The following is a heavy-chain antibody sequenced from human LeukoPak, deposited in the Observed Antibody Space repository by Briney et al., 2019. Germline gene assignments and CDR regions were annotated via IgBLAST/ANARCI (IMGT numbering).Heavy chain of an antibody. Sequence: GRSPTLSCAACGFTFSSYGVQWVRQARGGGVEWVAAIWYDGSNKYYGDAVQGRFTISRDNSKNALYLQMNRLRAEDTAVYYCARDPTVRYYFDYWGQGTLVTVSS. CDR1: GFTFSSYG. J-gene: IGHJ4*02. CDR3: ARDPTVRYYFDY. CDR2: IWYDGSNK. D-gene: IGHD4-17*01. V-gene: IGHV3-33*01.